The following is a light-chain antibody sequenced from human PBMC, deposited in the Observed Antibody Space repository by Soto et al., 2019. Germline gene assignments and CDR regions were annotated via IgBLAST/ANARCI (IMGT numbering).Light chain of an antibody. CDR2: EVS. J-gene: IGLJ2*01. CDR3: SSYSGSDKLV. CDR1: SSDVGGYNY. V-gene: IGLV2-8*01. Sequence: QSALTQPPSASGSPGQSVTISCTGTSSDVGGYNYVSWYQQLPGKAPKLMIYEVSKRPSGVPDRFSGSKSGTTASLTVSGLQAEDEADYYCSSYSGSDKLVFGGGTKLTVL.